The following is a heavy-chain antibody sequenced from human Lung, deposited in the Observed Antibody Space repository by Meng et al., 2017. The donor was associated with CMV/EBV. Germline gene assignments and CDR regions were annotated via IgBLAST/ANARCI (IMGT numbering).Heavy chain of an antibody. J-gene: IGHJ4*02. CDR2: INTNTGNP. Sequence: QVPLVQSGSELKKPGASVTVSCKASGYTFINYAMNWVRQAPGQGLEWMGWINTNTGNPTYAQGFTRRFVFSLDTSVSTAYLQISSLKAADTAVYYCARLYCSGGSCYTIDYWGQGTLVTVSS. CDR1: GYTFINYA. CDR3: ARLYCSGGSCYTIDY. D-gene: IGHD2-15*01. V-gene: IGHV7-4-1*02.